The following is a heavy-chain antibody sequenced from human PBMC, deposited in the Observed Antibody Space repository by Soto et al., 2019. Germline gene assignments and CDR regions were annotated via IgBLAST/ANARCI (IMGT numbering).Heavy chain of an antibody. D-gene: IGHD5-12*01. V-gene: IGHV3-48*01. Sequence: PGGSLRLSCASSGFTFSSYSMNWVRQAPGKGLEWVSYISSSSSTIYYADSVKGRFTISRDNAKNSLYLQMNSLRAEDTAVYYCARGGYSGLRVKFYMDVWGKGTTVTVSS. CDR1: GFTFSSYS. CDR3: ARGGYSGLRVKFYMDV. J-gene: IGHJ6*03. CDR2: ISSSSSTI.